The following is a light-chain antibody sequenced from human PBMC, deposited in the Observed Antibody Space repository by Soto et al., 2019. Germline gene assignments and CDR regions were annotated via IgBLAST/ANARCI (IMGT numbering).Light chain of an antibody. V-gene: IGKV3-15*01. CDR3: QQYNNWPRT. CDR1: QSVSSN. CDR2: GAS. J-gene: IGKJ1*01. Sequence: EIVMTQSPGTLSVSPGERATLSCRASQSVSSNLAWYQPKPGQAPRLLIYGASTRATGIPARFSGSGSGTEFTLTISSLQSEDFAVYYCQQYNNWPRTFGQGTKVEIK.